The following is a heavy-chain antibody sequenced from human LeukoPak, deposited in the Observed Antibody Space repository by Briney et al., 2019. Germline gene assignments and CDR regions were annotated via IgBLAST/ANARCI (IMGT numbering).Heavy chain of an antibody. CDR2: ISWNSGSI. Sequence: PGGSLRLSCAASGFTFDDYAMHWVRQAPGKGLEWASGISWNSGSIGYADSVKGRFTVSRDNAKNSLYLQMNSLRAEDTALYYCAKDLGSGYYRTFDYWGQGTLVTVSS. CDR1: GFTFDDYA. J-gene: IGHJ4*02. CDR3: AKDLGSGYYRTFDY. V-gene: IGHV3-9*01. D-gene: IGHD3-22*01.